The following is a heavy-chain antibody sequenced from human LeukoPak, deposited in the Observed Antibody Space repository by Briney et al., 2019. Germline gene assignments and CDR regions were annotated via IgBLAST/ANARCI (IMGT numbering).Heavy chain of an antibody. D-gene: IGHD2-2*01. Sequence: GGSLRLSCTASGFTFGDYAMSWVRQAPGKGLEWVGFIRSKAYGGTTEYAASVKGRFTISRDDSKSIAYLPMNSLKTEDTAVYYCMVDCSSTSCYDYWGQGTLVTVPS. CDR1: GFTFGDYA. V-gene: IGHV3-49*04. CDR3: MVDCSSTSCYDY. J-gene: IGHJ4*02. CDR2: IRSKAYGGTT.